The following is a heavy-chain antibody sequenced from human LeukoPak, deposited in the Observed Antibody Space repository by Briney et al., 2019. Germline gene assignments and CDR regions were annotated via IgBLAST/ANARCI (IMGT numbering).Heavy chain of an antibody. CDR1: GFTFRSYT. CDR3: ARDSGYVDY. CDR2: ISESGGAT. J-gene: IGHJ4*02. D-gene: IGHD3-22*01. V-gene: IGHV3-48*04. Sequence: GGSLRLSCAASGFTFRSYTMNWVRQAPGKGLEWVSYISESGGATYYADSVKGRFTISRDNAKNSLYLQMNSLRAEDTAVYYCARDSGYVDYWGQGTLVTVSS.